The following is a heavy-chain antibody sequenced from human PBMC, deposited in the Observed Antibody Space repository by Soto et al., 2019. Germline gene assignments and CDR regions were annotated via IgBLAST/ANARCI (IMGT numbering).Heavy chain of an antibody. CDR1: GGTFGSYA. J-gene: IGHJ3*02. V-gene: IGHV1-69*13. CDR3: ARFLLGYCSGGSCYSRHDAFDI. D-gene: IGHD2-15*01. CDR2: IIPIFGTA. Sequence: ASVKVSCKASGGTFGSYAISWVRQAPGQGLEWMGGIIPIFGTANYAQKFQGRVTITADESTSTAYMELSSLRSEDTAVYYCARFLLGYCSGGSCYSRHDAFDIWGQGTMVTVSS.